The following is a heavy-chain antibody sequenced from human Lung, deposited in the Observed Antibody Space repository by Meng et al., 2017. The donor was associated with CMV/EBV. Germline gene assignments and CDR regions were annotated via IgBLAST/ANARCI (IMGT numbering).Heavy chain of an antibody. CDR3: ARKEESYSSSGFDY. J-gene: IGHJ4*02. CDR2: IYPGDSDT. CDR1: GYSFTSYW. D-gene: IGHD6-6*01. Sequence: EXXKISXKGSGYSFTSYWIGWVRQMPGKGLEWMGIIYPGDSDTRYSPSFQGQVTISADKSISTAYLQWSSLKASDTAMYYCARKEESYSSSGFDYWGQGXLVTVSS. V-gene: IGHV5-51*01.